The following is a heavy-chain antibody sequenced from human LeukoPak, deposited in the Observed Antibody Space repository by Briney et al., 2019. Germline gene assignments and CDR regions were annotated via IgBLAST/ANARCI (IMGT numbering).Heavy chain of an antibody. D-gene: IGHD3-10*01. CDR2: IYNGGII. J-gene: IGHJ5*02. CDR3: ARDSGTTGEVKLDP. V-gene: IGHV4-4*07. Sequence: SETLPLTCTVSDDSISRYYWSWIRQPAGKGLEWIGRIYNGGIITYNPSLKSRVTMLIDTSSNQFSLRLRSVTAADTAVYYCARDSGTTGEVKLDPWGQGTLVTVSS. CDR1: DDSISRYY.